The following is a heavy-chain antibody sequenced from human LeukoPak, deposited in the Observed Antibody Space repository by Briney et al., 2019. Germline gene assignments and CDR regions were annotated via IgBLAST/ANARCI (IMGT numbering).Heavy chain of an antibody. CDR3: AKDRGYYDFWSGYYAQLRWFDP. Sequence: GGSLRLSCAASGFTFSSYAMSWARQAPGKGLEWVSAISGSGGSTYYADSVRGRFTISRDNSKNTLYLQMNSLRAEDTAVYYCAKDRGYYDFWSGYYAQLRWFDPWGQGTLVTVSS. CDR2: ISGSGGST. V-gene: IGHV3-23*01. J-gene: IGHJ5*02. D-gene: IGHD3-3*01. CDR1: GFTFSSYA.